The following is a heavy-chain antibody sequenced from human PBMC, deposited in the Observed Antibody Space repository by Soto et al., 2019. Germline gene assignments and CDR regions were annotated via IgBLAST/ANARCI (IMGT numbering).Heavy chain of an antibody. CDR1: GYTFTGYQ. CDR2: FNPNSGGT. J-gene: IGHJ4*02. CDR3: ARGRAIVSPGN. D-gene: IGHD2-21*01. Sequence: QVPLVQSGAEVKKPGASVKVSCKASGYTFTGYQMHWVRQAPGQGLEWMGWFNPNSGGTNYAQKLQGRVTMTGDTSISTAYMELNRLTADDTAVDYCARGRAIVSPGNWGQGTLVSVSS. V-gene: IGHV1-2*02.